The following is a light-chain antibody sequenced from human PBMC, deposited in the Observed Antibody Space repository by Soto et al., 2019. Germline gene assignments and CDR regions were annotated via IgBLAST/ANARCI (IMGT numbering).Light chain of an antibody. CDR1: SSDVGGYDY. V-gene: IGLV2-14*01. CDR3: SSHTSSSTLYV. Sequence: LTQPCSVSGSPGQAITISCTGTSSDVGGYDYVSWYQQHPGKAPKLMIYEVSNRPSGVSNRFSGSKSGNTASLTISGLQAEDEADYYCSSHTSSSTLYVFATGTKVTVL. J-gene: IGLJ1*01. CDR2: EVS.